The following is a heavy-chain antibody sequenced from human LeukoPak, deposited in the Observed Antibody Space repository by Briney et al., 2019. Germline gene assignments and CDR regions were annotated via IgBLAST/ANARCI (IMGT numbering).Heavy chain of an antibody. CDR1: GFTFNTYA. CDR2: ISGSGGST. CDR3: AKTPSMVVVVPAATLLPTLYYFDY. J-gene: IGHJ4*02. Sequence: GGSLRLSCAASGFTFNTYAMSWVRQVPGKGLEWVSAISGSGGSTYYADSVKGRFTISRDNSKNTLYLQMNSLRAEDTAVYYCAKTPSMVVVVPAATLLPTLYYFDYWGQGTLVTVSS. V-gene: IGHV3-23*01. D-gene: IGHD2-2*01.